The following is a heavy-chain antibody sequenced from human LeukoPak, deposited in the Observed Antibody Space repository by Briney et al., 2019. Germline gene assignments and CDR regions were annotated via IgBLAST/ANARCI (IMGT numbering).Heavy chain of an antibody. CDR1: GYAFTRYS. Sequence: ASVKVSCKTSGYAFTRYSIIWMRQAPGQGLEWMGWISTYNGEKKSAQKFQGRVTMTTDTSTSTAYMELRSLRSDDTAVYYCARDRGTAMVTGSDYWGQGTLVTVSS. V-gene: IGHV1-18*01. CDR3: ARDRGTAMVTGSDY. CDR2: ISTYNGEK. J-gene: IGHJ4*02. D-gene: IGHD5-18*01.